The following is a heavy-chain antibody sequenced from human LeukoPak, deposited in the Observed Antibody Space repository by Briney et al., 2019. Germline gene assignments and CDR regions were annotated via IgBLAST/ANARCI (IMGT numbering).Heavy chain of an antibody. V-gene: IGHV4-39*07. D-gene: IGHD1-26*01. Sequence: SETLSLTCTVSGVSISSSNSYWGWIRQPPGKGLEWIGSIYYSGNTYYNASLKSQVSISIDTSKNQFSLRLTSVTAADTAVYYCARAAHSGSLAPFDYWGQGTLVTVSS. CDR1: GVSISSSNSY. J-gene: IGHJ4*02. CDR3: ARAAHSGSLAPFDY. CDR2: IYYSGNT.